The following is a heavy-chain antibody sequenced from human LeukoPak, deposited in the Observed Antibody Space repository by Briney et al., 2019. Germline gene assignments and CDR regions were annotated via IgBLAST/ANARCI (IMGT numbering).Heavy chain of an antibody. V-gene: IGHV1-2*02. Sequence: ASVTVSCKASGYTFTGYYMHWVRQAPGQGLEWMGWIDPNNGDTKYAQKFQGRVTMTRDTSIRTAYLELSSLRSDDTAVYYCAGWDNVVVPAAMYGWPDPWGQGTLVTVSS. J-gene: IGHJ5*02. CDR2: IDPNNGDT. D-gene: IGHD2-2*01. CDR3: AGWDNVVVPAAMYGWPDP. CDR1: GYTFTGYY.